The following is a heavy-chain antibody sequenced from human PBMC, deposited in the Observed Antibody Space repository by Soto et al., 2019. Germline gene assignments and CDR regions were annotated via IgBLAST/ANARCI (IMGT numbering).Heavy chain of an antibody. D-gene: IGHD3-3*01. CDR2: IYWNDDK. Sequence: SGPTLVNPTQPLTLTCTFSGFSLSTSGVGVGWIRQPPGKALEWLALIYWNDDKRYSPSLKSRLTITKDTSKNQVVLTMTNMDPVDTATYYCAHXTYDFWSGYYSVAGMDVWGQGTTVTVSS. J-gene: IGHJ6*02. V-gene: IGHV2-5*01. CDR1: GFSLSTSGVG. CDR3: AHXTYDFWSGYYSVAGMDV.